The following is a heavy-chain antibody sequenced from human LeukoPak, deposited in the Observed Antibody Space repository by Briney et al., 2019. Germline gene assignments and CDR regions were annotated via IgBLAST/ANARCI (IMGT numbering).Heavy chain of an antibody. CDR3: AGRGSGSYFDY. CDR2: ISGSGGST. V-gene: IGHV3-23*01. CDR1: GFTFNTYG. Sequence: GGTLRLSCAASGFTFNTYGMNWVRQAPGKGLEWVSAISGSGGSTYYAASVKGRFTISRDNSKKTLYLQMHSLRAEDTAVYYCAGRGSGSYFDYWGQGTLVTVSS. D-gene: IGHD3-10*01. J-gene: IGHJ4*02.